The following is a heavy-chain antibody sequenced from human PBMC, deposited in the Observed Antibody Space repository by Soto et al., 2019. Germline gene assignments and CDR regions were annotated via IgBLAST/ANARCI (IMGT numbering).Heavy chain of an antibody. V-gene: IGHV1-2*02. CDR3: ARDSGILGRFWYFDI. J-gene: IGHJ2*01. D-gene: IGHD3-3*01. Sequence: QVQLVQSGAEVKKPGASVKVSCKTYGYTFSDYFLHWVRQAPGQGPEWMGFVNPKRGGTEYAQKFQGRVTMTRDTSISTVYMDLSRLTSDDTAVYYCARDSGILGRFWYFDIWGRGTLVTVSS. CDR1: GYTFSDYF. CDR2: VNPKRGGT.